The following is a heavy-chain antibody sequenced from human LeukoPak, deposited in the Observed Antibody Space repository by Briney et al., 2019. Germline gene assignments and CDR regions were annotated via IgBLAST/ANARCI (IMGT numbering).Heavy chain of an antibody. CDR2: IIPIFGTA. CDR1: GYTFTTYD. J-gene: IGHJ4*02. D-gene: IGHD6-13*01. V-gene: IGHV1-69*13. CDR3: ARDLYSSSWYRGDNFDY. Sequence: GASVKVSCKASGYTFTTYDINWVRQAPGQGLEWMGGIIPIFGTANYAQKFQGRVTITADESTSTAYMELSSLRSDDTAVYYCARDLYSSSWYRGDNFDYWGQGTLVTVSS.